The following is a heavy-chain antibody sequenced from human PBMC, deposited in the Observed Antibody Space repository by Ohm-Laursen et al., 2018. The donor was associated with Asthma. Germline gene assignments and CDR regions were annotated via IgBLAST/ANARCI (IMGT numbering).Heavy chain of an antibody. CDR2: INPSGGNT. V-gene: IGHV1-46*01. J-gene: IGHJ3*02. CDR1: GYTFTSYY. Sequence: SVKVSCKASGYTFTSYYMHWVRQAPGQGLEWMGIINPSGGNTGYAQKFQGRVTMTRNTSISTAYMELSSLRSEDTAVYYCARGLSPILRFLEWLFDAFDIWGQGTMVTVSS. CDR3: ARGLSPILRFLEWLFDAFDI. D-gene: IGHD3-3*01.